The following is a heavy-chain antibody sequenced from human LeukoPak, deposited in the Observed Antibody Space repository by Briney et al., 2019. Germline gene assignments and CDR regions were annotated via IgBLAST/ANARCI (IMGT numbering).Heavy chain of an antibody. D-gene: IGHD6-13*01. CDR1: GFTFSSYA. V-gene: IGHV3-23*01. Sequence: GGSLRLSCIVSGFTFSSYAMSWVRQAPGKGLEWVSAISGSGGSTYYADSVKGRLTISRDNSKNTLSLQMNSLGAEDTAVYYCAKDVRSFATQSWYPYYFGYWGQGTLVTVSS. J-gene: IGHJ4*02. CDR2: ISGSGGST. CDR3: AKDVRSFATQSWYPYYFGY.